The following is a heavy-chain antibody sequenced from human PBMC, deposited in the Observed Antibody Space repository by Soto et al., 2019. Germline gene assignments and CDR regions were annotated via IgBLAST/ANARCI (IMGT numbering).Heavy chain of an antibody. Sequence: HPGGSLRLSCAASGFSVSAYYMSWVRQAPGKGLEWVSLIYTGGGTFFADSVKGRFTISRDKSTNTLYLQMNNLRSEDTAVYFCAREQNYYYDKTGYYMGLFDSWGQGTPVTVSS. CDR1: GFSVSAYY. CDR2: IYTGGGT. CDR3: AREQNYYYDKTGYYMGLFDS. D-gene: IGHD3-22*01. V-gene: IGHV3-53*01. J-gene: IGHJ4*02.